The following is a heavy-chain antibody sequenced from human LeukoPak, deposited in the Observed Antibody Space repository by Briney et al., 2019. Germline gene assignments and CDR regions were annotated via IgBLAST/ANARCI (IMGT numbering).Heavy chain of an antibody. D-gene: IGHD4-11*01. Sequence: GGSLRLSCAASRFTFSHYGMHWVRQAPGKGLEWVAVIWNDGSNKYYADSVKGRFTVSRDNSQNRLYLQMNSLRPEDTAVYYCAKDAQRGFDYSNSLENWGRGTLVTVSS. CDR3: AKDAQRGFDYSNSLEN. V-gene: IGHV3-33*06. CDR1: RFTFSHYG. J-gene: IGHJ4*02. CDR2: IWNDGSNK.